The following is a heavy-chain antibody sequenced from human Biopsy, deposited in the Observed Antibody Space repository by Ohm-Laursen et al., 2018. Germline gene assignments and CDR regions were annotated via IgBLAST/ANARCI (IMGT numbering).Heavy chain of an antibody. CDR1: GYSFSTYD. CDR2: MIPSSGKT. V-gene: IGHV1-8*01. Sequence: ASVKVSRKASGYSFSTYDVNWVRQARGQGLEWMGWMIPSSGKTGYAQRFQGRVTLTMNTSMSTAYMELSGLRSEDTAVYFCARGYSRRVSIFEASIYWFDTWGQGTLVTVSS. J-gene: IGHJ5*02. D-gene: IGHD6-6*01. CDR3: ARGYSRRVSIFEASIYWFDT.